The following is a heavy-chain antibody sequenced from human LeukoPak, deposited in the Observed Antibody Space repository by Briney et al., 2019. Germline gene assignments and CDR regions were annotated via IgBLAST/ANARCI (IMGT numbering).Heavy chain of an antibody. CDR2: IWSDGSNK. Sequence: GGSLRLSCAASGFTFSTYGMHWVRQAPGEGLEWMAIIWSDGSNKYYADSVKGRFTISRDKSKNTLYLQMNSLRAEDSAVYYCAKDLGDGYLLTFDYWGQGTLVTVSS. V-gene: IGHV3-30*02. CDR1: GFTFSTYG. CDR3: AKDLGDGYLLTFDY. D-gene: IGHD5-24*01. J-gene: IGHJ4*02.